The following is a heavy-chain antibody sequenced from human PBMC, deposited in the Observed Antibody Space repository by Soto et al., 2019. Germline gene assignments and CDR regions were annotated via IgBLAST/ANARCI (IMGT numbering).Heavy chain of an antibody. J-gene: IGHJ4*02. Sequence: QVRLVQSGAEVKKPGASVKVSCKASGYTFTSYGISWVRQAPGQGLEWMGWIRAYNGYTNYAQKFQGRVTLTTDTSTSTAYMELRSLISDDTAVYYCARASDGYRSGWYVGYFDYWGQGTLVTVSS. D-gene: IGHD6-19*01. CDR1: GYTFTSYG. V-gene: IGHV1-18*04. CDR2: IRAYNGYT. CDR3: ARASDGYRSGWYVGYFDY.